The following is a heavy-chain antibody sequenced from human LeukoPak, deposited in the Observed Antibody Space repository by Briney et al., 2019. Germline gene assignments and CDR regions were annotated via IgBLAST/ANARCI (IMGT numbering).Heavy chain of an antibody. CDR2: IYSGGST. CDR3: AGTYDYDAFDI. V-gene: IGHV3-53*01. Sequence: GGSLRLSCAASGLTVSSSYMSWVRQAPGKGLEWVSVIYSGGSTYYADSVKGRFTISRDNSKNTLYLQMNSLRAEDTAVYYCAGTYDYDAFDIWGQGTMVTVSS. CDR1: GLTVSSSY. D-gene: IGHD3-3*01. J-gene: IGHJ3*02.